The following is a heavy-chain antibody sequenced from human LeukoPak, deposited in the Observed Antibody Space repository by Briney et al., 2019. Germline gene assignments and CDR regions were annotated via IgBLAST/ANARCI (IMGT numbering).Heavy chain of an antibody. J-gene: IGHJ6*03. Sequence: SETLSLTCTISGGSISGYFGTWIRQASGKGLEWIGYIHTIETKYNPSLQSRVSMSIDTSKNQFSLNLRSVTAADTAVYYCARGLRDEERYYKYYYRAVWGKGTTVTV. D-gene: IGHD3-22*01. CDR3: ARGLRDEERYYKYYYRAV. V-gene: IGHV4-4*09. CDR2: IHTIET. CDR1: GGSISGYF.